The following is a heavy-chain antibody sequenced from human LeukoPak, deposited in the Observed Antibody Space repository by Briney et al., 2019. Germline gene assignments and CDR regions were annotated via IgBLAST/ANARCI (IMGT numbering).Heavy chain of an antibody. V-gene: IGHV4-4*07. Sequence: PSETLSLTCTVSGGSISSYYWSWIRQPAGKGLEWIGRIYTSGSTNYNPSLKSRVTMSVDTSKNQFSLKLSSVTAADTAVYYCARGDYYDSSGDQSGFDWFDPWGQGTLVTVSS. CDR2: IYTSGST. D-gene: IGHD3-22*01. CDR1: GGSISSYY. CDR3: ARGDYYDSSGDQSGFDWFDP. J-gene: IGHJ5*02.